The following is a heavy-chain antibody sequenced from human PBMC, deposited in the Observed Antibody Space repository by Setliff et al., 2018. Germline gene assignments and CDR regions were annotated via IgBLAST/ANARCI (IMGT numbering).Heavy chain of an antibody. D-gene: IGHD3-22*01. CDR2: INTYNGDT. V-gene: IGHV1-18*01. J-gene: IGHJ4*02. Sequence: GASVKVSCKASGYTFTSYGISWVRQAPGRGLEWMAYINTYNGDTYYAQKFQGRVTMTTDTSTSTASMELGSLRSDDTAMYYCARDAHYYDSSENQIVDYWGQGTLVTVSS. CDR3: ARDAHYYDSSENQIVDY. CDR1: GYTFTSYG.